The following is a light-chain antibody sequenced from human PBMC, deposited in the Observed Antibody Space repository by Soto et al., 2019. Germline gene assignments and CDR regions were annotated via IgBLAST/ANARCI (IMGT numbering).Light chain of an antibody. Sequence: SVLTQPASVSGTPGQSITISCTGSNIDVGIYDFVSWYQHHPGRAPKLIVSEVSHRPSGVSNRFSGSKSGNTASLTISGLQSEDEADYYCISYTSDDVRYVFXTGTKVTVL. CDR2: EVS. CDR1: NIDVGIYDF. CDR3: ISYTSDDVRYV. J-gene: IGLJ1*01. V-gene: IGLV2-14*01.